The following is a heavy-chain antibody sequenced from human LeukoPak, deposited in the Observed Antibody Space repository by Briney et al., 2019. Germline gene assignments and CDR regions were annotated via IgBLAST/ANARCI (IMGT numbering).Heavy chain of an antibody. D-gene: IGHD6-19*01. J-gene: IGHJ6*03. CDR3: ARALMYSSGWYYYMDV. CDR2: IYYSGST. CDR1: GGSISSYY. Sequence: SETLSLTCTVSGGSISSYYWSWIRQSPGKGLEWIGYIYYSGSTNYNPSLKSRVTISVDTSKNQFSLKLSSVTAADTAVYYCARALMYSSGWYYYMDVWGKGTTVTVSS. V-gene: IGHV4-59*01.